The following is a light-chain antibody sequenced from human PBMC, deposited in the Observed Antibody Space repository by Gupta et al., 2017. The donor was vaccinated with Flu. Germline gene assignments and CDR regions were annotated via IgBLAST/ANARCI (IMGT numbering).Light chain of an antibody. J-gene: IGKJ1*01. CDR3: KQEISCPWT. Sequence: VRRGEQACMSCRTGNCQVKSNGSAYLSWFQQRPGQSPRRLIYEASQRETGVPERFSGSGSGTDFTLTISSVEAEDVGIYYCKQEISCPWTLGQGTKVEFK. CDR2: EAS. V-gene: IGKV2-30*01. CDR1: NCQVKSNGSAY.